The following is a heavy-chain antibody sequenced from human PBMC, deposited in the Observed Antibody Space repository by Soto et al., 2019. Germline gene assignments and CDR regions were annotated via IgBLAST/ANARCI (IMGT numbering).Heavy chain of an antibody. CDR3: ARDQGSSWYLGFAY. D-gene: IGHD6-13*01. V-gene: IGHV3-48*02. J-gene: IGHJ4*02. Sequence: EVQLVESGGGLVQPGGSLRLSCAASGFTFSSYSMNWVRQAPGKGLEWVSYISSSSSTIYYADSVKGRFTISRDNAKNYLYLQMNSLRDEDTAVYYCARDQGSSWYLGFAYWGQGTLVTVSS. CDR2: ISSSSSTI. CDR1: GFTFSSYS.